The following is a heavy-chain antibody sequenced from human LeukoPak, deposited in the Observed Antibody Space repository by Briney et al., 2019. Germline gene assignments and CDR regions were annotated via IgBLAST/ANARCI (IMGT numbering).Heavy chain of an antibody. J-gene: IGHJ3*02. CDR3: ANSRGSYYLDAFDI. CDR1: GFTFSSYE. D-gene: IGHD1-26*01. V-gene: IGHV3-48*03. Sequence: PGGSLRLSCAASGFTFSSYEMNWVRQAPGKGLEWVSYIGSSGSTIYYADSVKGRFTISRDNAKNSLYLQMNSLRAEDTAVYYCANSRGSYYLDAFDIWGQGTMVTVSS. CDR2: IGSSGSTI.